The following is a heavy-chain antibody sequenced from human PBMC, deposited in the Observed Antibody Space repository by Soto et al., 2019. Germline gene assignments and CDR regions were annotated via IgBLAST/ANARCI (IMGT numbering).Heavy chain of an antibody. J-gene: IGHJ5*02. V-gene: IGHV3-74*01. CDR1: KLSFSGYW. D-gene: IGHD1-26*01. Sequence: EVQLVESGGGLVQPGGSRRLSWEASKLSFSGYWMHWVRQAPGKGWLWVSRVNPDGSTTTYAGSVKGRFTISRDNAKNTVFLQMNSLRADDTAVYYCAKVASGSYDWFDPWGQGTLVTVSS. CDR2: VNPDGSTT. CDR3: AKVASGSYDWFDP.